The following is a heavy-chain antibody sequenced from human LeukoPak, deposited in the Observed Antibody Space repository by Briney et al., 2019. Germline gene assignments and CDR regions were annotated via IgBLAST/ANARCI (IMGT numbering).Heavy chain of an antibody. CDR2: IYYSGST. CDR1: GGSISSGGYY. V-gene: IGHV4-39*07. J-gene: IGHJ5*02. CDR3: AKEYYYDSSGYYP. Sequence: SETLSLTCTVSGGSISSGGYYWGWIRQPPGKGLEWIGSIYYSGSTYYSPSLKSRVTISVDTSKNQFSLKLSSVTAADTAVYYCAKEYYYDSSGYYPWGQGTLVTVSS. D-gene: IGHD3-22*01.